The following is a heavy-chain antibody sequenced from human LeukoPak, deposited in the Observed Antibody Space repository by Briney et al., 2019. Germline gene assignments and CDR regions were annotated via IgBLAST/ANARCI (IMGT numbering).Heavy chain of an antibody. CDR2: ISSSSSYI. CDR3: ARTVRYSSGPLTDLLPYYFDY. V-gene: IGHV3-21*01. Sequence: GGSLRLSCAASGFTFSSYSMNWVRQAPGKGLEWVSSISSSSSYIYYADSVKGRFTISRDNAKNSLYLQMNSLRSEDMAVYYCARTVRYSSGPLTDLLPYYFDYWGQGTLVTVSS. CDR1: GFTFSSYS. J-gene: IGHJ4*02. D-gene: IGHD6-19*01.